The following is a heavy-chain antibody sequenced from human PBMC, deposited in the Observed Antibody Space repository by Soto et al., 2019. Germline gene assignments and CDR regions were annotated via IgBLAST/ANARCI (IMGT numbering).Heavy chain of an antibody. D-gene: IGHD2-2*01. J-gene: IGHJ6*02. CDR2: IIPIFGTA. V-gene: IGHV1-69*13. Sequence: SVKVSCKASGGTFSSYAISWVRQAPGQGLEWMGGIIPIFGTANYAQKFQGRVTITADESTSTAYMELSSLRSEDTAVYYCARGCSSTSCYPPRTYYYGMDVWGQGTTVTVS. CDR3: ARGCSSTSCYPPRTYYYGMDV. CDR1: GGTFSSYA.